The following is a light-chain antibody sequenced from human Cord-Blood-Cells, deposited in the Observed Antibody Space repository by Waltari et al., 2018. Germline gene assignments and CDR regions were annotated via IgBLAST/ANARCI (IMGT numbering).Light chain of an antibody. V-gene: IGKV4-1*01. CDR3: QQYYSTPGIT. Sequence: DIVMTQSPDPLAVSLGERATINCKSSQSVLYSSNNENYLAWYQQKPGQPPKLLIYWASTRESGVPDRFSGSGSGTDFTLTISSLQAEDVAVYYCQQYYSTPGITFGQGTRLEIK. CDR1: QSVLYSSNNENY. CDR2: WAS. J-gene: IGKJ5*01.